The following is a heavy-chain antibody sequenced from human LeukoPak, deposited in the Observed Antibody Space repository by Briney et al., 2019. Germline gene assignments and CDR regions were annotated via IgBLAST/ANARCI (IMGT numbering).Heavy chain of an antibody. CDR1: GFTFSSYG. V-gene: IGHV3-33*01. J-gene: IGHJ4*02. Sequence: GGSLRLSCAASGFTFSSYGMHWVRQAPGKGLEWVAVIWYDGSNKYYADSVKGRSTISRDNSKNTLYLQMNSLRAGDTAVYYCTSGGYNHWGDYWGQGTLVTVSS. CDR3: TSGGYNHWGDY. CDR2: IWYDGSNK. D-gene: IGHD5-24*01.